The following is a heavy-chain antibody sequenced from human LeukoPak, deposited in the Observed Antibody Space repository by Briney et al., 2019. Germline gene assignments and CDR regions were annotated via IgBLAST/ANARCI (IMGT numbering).Heavy chain of an antibody. CDR3: AKELPWYYDFWSGYYSDYYYYYGMDV. J-gene: IGHJ6*02. V-gene: IGHV3-23*01. Sequence: GGSLRLSCAASGFTFSSYAMSWVRQAPGKGLEWVSVISGSGGSTYYADSVKGRFTISRDNSKNTLYLQMNSLRAEDTAVYYCAKELPWYYDFWSGYYSDYYYYYGMDVWGQGTTVTVSS. CDR1: GFTFSSYA. CDR2: ISGSGGST. D-gene: IGHD3-3*01.